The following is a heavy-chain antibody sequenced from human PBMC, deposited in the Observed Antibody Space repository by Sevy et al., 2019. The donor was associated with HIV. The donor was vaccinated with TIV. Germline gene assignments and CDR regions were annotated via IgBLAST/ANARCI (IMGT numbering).Heavy chain of an antibody. V-gene: IGHV1-24*01. CDR2: FDPEDGET. Sequence: ASVKVSCKVSGYTLTELSMHWVRQAPGKGLEWMGGFDPEDGETIYAQKFQGRVTMTEDTSTDTAYMELSSLRSEDTAVYSCATWGGTHYDYVWGSYRRQGPTAFDYWGQGTLVTVSS. J-gene: IGHJ4*02. CDR1: GYTLTELS. D-gene: IGHD3-16*02. CDR3: ATWGGTHYDYVWGSYRRQGPTAFDY.